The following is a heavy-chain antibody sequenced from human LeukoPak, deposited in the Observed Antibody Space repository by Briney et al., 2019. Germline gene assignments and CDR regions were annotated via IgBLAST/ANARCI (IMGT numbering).Heavy chain of an antibody. CDR1: GGSITTVNYY. CDR3: ARDKQLDWAHYYYSYMDV. CDR2: IYPSGSA. D-gene: IGHD1-1*01. V-gene: IGHV4-61*02. Sequence: NTSETLSLTCTVSGGSITTVNYYWNWIRQPAGKELEWIGRIYPSGSAHYNPTLKSRVTISVDTSKNQFSLKLSSVTAADTAVYYCARDKQLDWAHYYYSYMDVWGKGTTVTVSS. J-gene: IGHJ6*03.